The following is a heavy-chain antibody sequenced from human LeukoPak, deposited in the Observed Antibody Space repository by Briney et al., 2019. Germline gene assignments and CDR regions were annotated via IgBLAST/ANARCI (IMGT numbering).Heavy chain of an antibody. Sequence: SETLSLTCTVSGGSISSYYWSWIRQPPGRGLEWIGYIYYSGSTNYNPSLKSRVTISVDTSKNQFSLKLSSVTAADTAVYYCARDNYGSGSLLLDNWFDPWGQGTLVTVSS. CDR2: IYYSGST. D-gene: IGHD3-10*01. V-gene: IGHV4-59*01. CDR3: ARDNYGSGSLLLDNWFDP. CDR1: GGSISSYY. J-gene: IGHJ5*02.